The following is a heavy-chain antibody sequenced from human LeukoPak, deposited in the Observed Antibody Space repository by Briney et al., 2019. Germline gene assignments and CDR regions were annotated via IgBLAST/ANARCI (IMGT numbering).Heavy chain of an antibody. D-gene: IGHD3-22*01. Sequence: ASVKVSCKASGGTFSSYAISWVRQAPGQRLEWMGGIIPIFGTANYAQKFQGRVTITTDESTSTAYMELSSLRSEDTAVYYCARESDSSELDAFDIWGQGTMVTVSS. CDR2: IIPIFGTA. J-gene: IGHJ3*02. CDR1: GGTFSSYA. CDR3: ARESDSSELDAFDI. V-gene: IGHV1-69*05.